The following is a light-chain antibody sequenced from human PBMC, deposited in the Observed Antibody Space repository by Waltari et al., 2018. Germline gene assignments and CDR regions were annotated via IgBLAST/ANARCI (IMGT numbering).Light chain of an antibody. J-gene: IGKJ1*01. Sequence: DIVMTQSPLSLPVTPGEPASISCSSSQSLLHSNGKNYLDWYLQKPGQSPPRLMYVGSNRASGVPDRFSGSGSGTDLTMKISRVEVGDVGVYYCMQGLQTPWTFGQGTKVEIK. CDR2: VGS. CDR3: MQGLQTPWT. CDR1: QSLLHSNGKNY. V-gene: IGKV2-28*01.